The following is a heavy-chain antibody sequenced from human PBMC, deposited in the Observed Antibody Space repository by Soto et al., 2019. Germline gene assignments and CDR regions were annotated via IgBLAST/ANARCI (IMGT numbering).Heavy chain of an antibody. D-gene: IGHD3-3*01. J-gene: IGHJ3*02. CDR3: ARHGVNSPFGI. CDR2: IYYSGST. Sequence: PSETLSLTCTVSGGSISSYYWSWIRQPPGKGLEWIGYIYYSGSTNYNPSLKSRVTISVDTSKNQFSLKLSSVTAADTAVYYCARHGVNSPFGIWGQGTMVTVSS. V-gene: IGHV4-59*08. CDR1: GGSISSYY.